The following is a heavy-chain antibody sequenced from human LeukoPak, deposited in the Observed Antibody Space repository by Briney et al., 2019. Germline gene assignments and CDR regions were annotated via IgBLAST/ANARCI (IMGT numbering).Heavy chain of an antibody. V-gene: IGHV4-61*02. CDR2: IYTSGST. CDR1: GGSISSGSYY. J-gene: IGHJ4*02. D-gene: IGHD3-10*01. Sequence: SQTLSLTCTVSGGSISSGSYYWSWIRQPAGKGLEWIGRIYTSGSTNYNPSLKSRVTISVDTSKNQFSLKLSSVTAADTAVYYCARVSITMVRGVFIIGDYFDYWGQGTLVTVSS. CDR3: ARVSITMVRGVFIIGDYFDY.